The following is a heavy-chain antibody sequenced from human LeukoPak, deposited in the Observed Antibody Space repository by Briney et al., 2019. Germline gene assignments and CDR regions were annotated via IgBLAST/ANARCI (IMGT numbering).Heavy chain of an antibody. CDR3: ARTGITVVISDAFDI. V-gene: IGHV3-66*02. Sequence: GGSLRLSCAASGFTVSSNYMSWVRQAPGKGLEWVSVIYSGGSTYYADSVEGRFTISRDNSKNTLYLQMNSLRAEDTAVYYRARTGITVVISDAFDIWGQGTMVTVSS. CDR2: IYSGGST. CDR1: GFTVSSNY. J-gene: IGHJ3*02. D-gene: IGHD4-23*01.